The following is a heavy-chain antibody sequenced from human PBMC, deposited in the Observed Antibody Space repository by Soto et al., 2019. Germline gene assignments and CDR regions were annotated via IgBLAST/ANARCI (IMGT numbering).Heavy chain of an antibody. J-gene: IGHJ4*02. V-gene: IGHV1-3*01. CDR2: INAGNGNT. D-gene: IGHD2-15*01. Sequence: QVQLVQSGAEVKKPGASVKVSCKASGYTFTSYAMHWVRQAPGQRLEWMGWINAGNGNTKYSQKFQGRVTITRDTSASTAYMELSSLRSEDTAVYYCAGERGGGSRMYYFDYWGQGTLVTVSS. CDR3: AGERGGGSRMYYFDY. CDR1: GYTFTSYA.